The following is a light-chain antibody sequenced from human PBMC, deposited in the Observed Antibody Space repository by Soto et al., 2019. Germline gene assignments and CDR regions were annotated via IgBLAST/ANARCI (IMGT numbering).Light chain of an antibody. CDR3: CSDAGTIVV. V-gene: IGLV2-23*01. CDR2: EGT. CDR1: RSDVGRSNI. J-gene: IGLJ2*01. Sequence: QSVLTHPSSVSGSPGQSITISCTGTRSDVGRSNIVSWYQHHPGKAPKLLIHEGTKRPSGVSHRFSGSTAGNPASLTVSGLQGEDAADYYCCSDAGTIVVFGGGTQLTGL.